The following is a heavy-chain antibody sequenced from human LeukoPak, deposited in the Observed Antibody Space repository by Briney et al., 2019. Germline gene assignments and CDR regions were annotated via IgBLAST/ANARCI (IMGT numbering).Heavy chain of an antibody. CDR1: GFTFSDYY. CDR3: ARGGQEVATTDGALYYYYYYMDV. Sequence: GGSLRLSCAASGFTFSDYYMSWIRQAPGKGLEWVSYISSSGSTIYYADSVKGRFTISRDNAKNSLYLQMNSLRAEDTAVYYCARGGQEVATTDGALYYYYYYMDVWGKGTTVTVSS. D-gene: IGHD5-12*01. V-gene: IGHV3-11*01. CDR2: ISSSGSTI. J-gene: IGHJ6*03.